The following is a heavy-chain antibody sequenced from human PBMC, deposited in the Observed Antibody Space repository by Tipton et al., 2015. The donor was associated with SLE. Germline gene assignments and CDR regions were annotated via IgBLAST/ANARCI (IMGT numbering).Heavy chain of an antibody. D-gene: IGHD3-3*01. Sequence: TLSLTCTVSGGSISGYYWTWIRQPPGGGLEWIGEIYHSGSTNYNPSLKSRVTISVDTSKNQFSLKLTSVTAADTAVYYCARRKSGYRWGMDVWGQGTTVNVSS. CDR1: GGSISGYY. CDR3: ARRKSGYRWGMDV. J-gene: IGHJ6*02. CDR2: IYHSGST. V-gene: IGHV4-34*01.